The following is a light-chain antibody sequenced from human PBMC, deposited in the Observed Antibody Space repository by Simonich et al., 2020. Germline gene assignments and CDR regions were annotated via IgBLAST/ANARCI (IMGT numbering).Light chain of an antibody. CDR2: RTT. J-gene: IGLJ3*02. Sequence: QSVLTQPPSASGTPGQRVNISCSGSSSNIGSNYVYWYQQLPGTAPKLLIYRTTQRPSGVPDRFSGSKSGTSASLAISGLRSEDEADYYCAAWDDSLSGPVFGGGTKLTVL. V-gene: IGLV1-47*01. CDR1: SSNIGSNY. CDR3: AAWDDSLSGPV.